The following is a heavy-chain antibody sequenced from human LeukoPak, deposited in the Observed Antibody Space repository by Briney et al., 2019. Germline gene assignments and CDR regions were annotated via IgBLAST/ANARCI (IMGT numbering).Heavy chain of an antibody. V-gene: IGHV4-39*01. D-gene: IGHD3-9*01. CDR2: IYYSGST. Sequence: SETLSLTCIVSGGSISSNTYFWGWIRQPPGKGLEWLGSIYYSGSTHYSPSLKSRITMSVDTSKTQFSLQLSSVTAADTAVYSCARAGEYDILTGYQYYFDYWGQGTLVTVSS. CDR1: GGSISSNTYF. CDR3: ARAGEYDILTGYQYYFDY. J-gene: IGHJ4*02.